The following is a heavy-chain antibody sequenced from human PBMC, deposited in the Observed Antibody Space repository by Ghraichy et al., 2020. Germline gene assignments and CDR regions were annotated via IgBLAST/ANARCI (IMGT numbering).Heavy chain of an antibody. CDR2: INQDGSEK. V-gene: IGHV3-7*01. CDR1: GFTFSSYW. D-gene: IGHD4-23*01. J-gene: IGHJ4*02. CDR3: ARHNGGDDF. Sequence: GGSLRLSCAASGFTFSSYWMTWVRQAPGKGREGVANINQDGSEKHYVDSVRGRFTISRDNAKNSMSLQMNSLRVDDTAVYYCARHNGGDDFWGQGTLVTVSS.